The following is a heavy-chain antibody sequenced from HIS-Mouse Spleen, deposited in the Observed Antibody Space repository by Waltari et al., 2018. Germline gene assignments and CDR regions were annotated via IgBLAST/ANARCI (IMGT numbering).Heavy chain of an antibody. V-gene: IGHV3-33*01. J-gene: IGHJ5*02. CDR1: GFTFSSYG. CDR2: IWYDGSNK. Sequence: QVQLVESGGGVVQPGRSLRLSCAASGFTFSSYGRHWVRQAPGKGLEWVAVIWYDGSNKYYADSVKGRFTISRDNSKNTLYLQMNSLRAEDTAVYYCARDRIAVAATGWFDPWGQGTLVTVSS. D-gene: IGHD6-19*01. CDR3: ARDRIAVAATGWFDP.